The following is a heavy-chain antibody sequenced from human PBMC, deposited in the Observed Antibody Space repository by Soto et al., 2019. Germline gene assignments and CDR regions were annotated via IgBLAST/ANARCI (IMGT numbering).Heavy chain of an antibody. D-gene: IGHD2-2*02. CDR3: ARYCSSTSCYIRGFDY. Sequence: QVQLVESGGGVVQPGRSLRLSCAASRFTFSSYAMHWVRQAPGKGLEWVAVISYDGSNKYYADSVKGRFTISRDNSKNTLYLQMNSLRAEDTAVYYCARYCSSTSCYIRGFDYWGQGTLVTVSS. CDR2: ISYDGSNK. J-gene: IGHJ4*02. CDR1: RFTFSSYA. V-gene: IGHV3-30-3*01.